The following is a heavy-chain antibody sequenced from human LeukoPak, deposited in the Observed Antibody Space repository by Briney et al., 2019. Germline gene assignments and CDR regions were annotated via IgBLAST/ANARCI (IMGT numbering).Heavy chain of an antibody. V-gene: IGHV3-23*01. J-gene: IGHJ4*02. CDR2: ISGSGGTT. CDR3: AKDGLVGATRRFDY. D-gene: IGHD1-26*01. Sequence: ETLSLTCTVSGYSISSGYFWGWIRQPPGKGLEWVSAISGSGGTTYYADAVKGRFTISRDNSKNTLYLQINNPKAGGTAVYYCAKDGLVGATRRFDYWGQGTLVTVSS. CDR1: GYSISSGY.